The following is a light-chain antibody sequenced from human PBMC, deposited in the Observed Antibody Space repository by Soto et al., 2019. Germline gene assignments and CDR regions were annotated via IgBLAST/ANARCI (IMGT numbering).Light chain of an antibody. Sequence: QSALTQPASVSGSPGQSITISCTRSSSHVGSYDFVSWYQQHPGKAPKVLIYEVTKRPSGVSDRFSVSKSGNTASLTISGLQADDEADSYCCADAGSSRYVFGTGTKLTVL. CDR3: CADAGSSRYV. CDR1: SSHVGSYDF. CDR2: EVT. V-gene: IGLV2-23*02. J-gene: IGLJ1*01.